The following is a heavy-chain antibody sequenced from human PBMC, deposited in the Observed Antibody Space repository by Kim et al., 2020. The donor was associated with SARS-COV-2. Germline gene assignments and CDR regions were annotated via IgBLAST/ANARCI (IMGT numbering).Heavy chain of an antibody. Sequence: GGSLRLSCVGSGFTLSYYWMSWVRQAPGKGLEWVANIKGDGSENSYVDSVKGRFTISRDNAKNSLYLQMNSLRAEDTAMYYCARVLRGGRDWFDPWGQGTLVTVSS. D-gene: IGHD2-15*01. J-gene: IGHJ5*02. CDR3: ARVLRGGRDWFDP. CDR2: IKGDGSEN. CDR1: GFTLSYYW. V-gene: IGHV3-7*05.